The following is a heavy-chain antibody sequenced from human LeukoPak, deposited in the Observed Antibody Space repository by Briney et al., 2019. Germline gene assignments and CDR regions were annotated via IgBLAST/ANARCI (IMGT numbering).Heavy chain of an antibody. J-gene: IGHJ4*02. D-gene: IGHD3-22*01. CDR2: IYYSGST. CDR1: GGSITSSSYY. CDR3: AGSAVDSSGYYRGFDY. Sequence: SETLSLTCSVSGGSITSSSYYWAWIRQPPEKGLEWIGSIYYSGSTYYNPSLKSRVTISVDTSKNQFSLKLSSVTAADTAVYYCAGSAVDSSGYYRGFDYWGQGTLVTVSS. V-gene: IGHV4-39*07.